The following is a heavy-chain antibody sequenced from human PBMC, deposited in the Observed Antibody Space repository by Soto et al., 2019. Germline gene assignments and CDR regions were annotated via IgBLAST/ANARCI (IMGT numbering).Heavy chain of an antibody. D-gene: IGHD2-2*01. CDR2: IYHSGST. V-gene: IGHV4-30-2*01. Sequence: QLQLQESGSGLVKPSQTLSLTCAVSGGSISSGGYSWSWIRQPPGKGLEWIGYIYHSGSTYYNPSLKCRITISGARANDNFSLKLSSVTAEDTSVCYWDRVPDRWGQGTLDTVSS. CDR1: GGSISSGGYS. CDR3: DRVPDR. J-gene: IGHJ5*02.